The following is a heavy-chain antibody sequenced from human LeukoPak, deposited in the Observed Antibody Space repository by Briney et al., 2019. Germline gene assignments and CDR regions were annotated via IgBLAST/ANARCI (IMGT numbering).Heavy chain of an antibody. Sequence: PGRSLRLSCAASGFTFSSYGMHWVRQAPGKGLEWVAVISYDGSNKCYADSVKGRFTISRDNSKNTLYLQMNSLRAEDTAVYYCAKATYYDILTGSWGAFDIWGQGTMVTVSS. D-gene: IGHD3-9*01. J-gene: IGHJ3*02. V-gene: IGHV3-30*18. CDR2: ISYDGSNK. CDR1: GFTFSSYG. CDR3: AKATYYDILTGSWGAFDI.